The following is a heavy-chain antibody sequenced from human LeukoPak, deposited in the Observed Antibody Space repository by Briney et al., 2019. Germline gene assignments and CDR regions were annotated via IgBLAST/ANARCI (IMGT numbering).Heavy chain of an antibody. D-gene: IGHD6-13*01. CDR3: ARGRIAAAGGYYYYYMDV. CDR2: IYASGST. CDR1: GGSISSGSYY. J-gene: IGHJ6*03. V-gene: IGHV4-61*02. Sequence: RPSQTLSLTCTVSGGSISSGSYYWSWIRQPAGKGLECIGRIYASGSTNYNPSLKSRVTISVDTSKNQFSLKLSSVTAADTAVYYCARGRIAAAGGYYYYYMDVWGKGTTVTVSS.